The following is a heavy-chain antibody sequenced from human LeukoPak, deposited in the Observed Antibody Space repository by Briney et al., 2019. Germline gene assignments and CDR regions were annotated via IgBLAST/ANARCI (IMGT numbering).Heavy chain of an antibody. CDR3: ARDRTGTVYHFDY. J-gene: IGHJ4*02. CDR1: GFTFSSYG. Sequence: GGSLRLSCAASGFTFSSYGMHWVRRAPGKGLEWVAVIWYDGSNKYYAESVKGRFTISRDNSKNTLYLQMNSLRAEDTAVYYCARDRTGTVYHFDYWGQGTLVTVSS. V-gene: IGHV3-33*01. D-gene: IGHD1-7*01. CDR2: IWYDGSNK.